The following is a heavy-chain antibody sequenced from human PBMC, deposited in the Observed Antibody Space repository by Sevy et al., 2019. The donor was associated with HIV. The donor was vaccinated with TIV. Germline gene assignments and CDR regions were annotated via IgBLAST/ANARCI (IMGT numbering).Heavy chain of an antibody. CDR1: GFTFSSYW. J-gene: IGHJ5*02. V-gene: IGHV3-74*01. Sequence: GGSLRLSCAASGFTFSSYWMHWVRQAPGKGLVWVSRINSDGSSTSYADSVKGQFTISRDNAKNTLYLQMNSLRAEDTAVYYCARDRLNYYDSSGPCGFDPWGQGTLVTVSS. CDR2: INSDGSST. CDR3: ARDRLNYYDSSGPCGFDP. D-gene: IGHD3-22*01.